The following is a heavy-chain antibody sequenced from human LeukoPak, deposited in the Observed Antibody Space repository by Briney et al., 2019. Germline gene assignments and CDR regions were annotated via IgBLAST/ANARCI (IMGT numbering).Heavy chain of an antibody. Sequence: GGSLRLSCAASGFTFSSYGMHWVRQAPGKGLGWVAVIWYDGSNKYYADSVKGRFTISRDNSKNTLYLQMNSLRAEDTAVYYCARDGPGYCSGGSCYTDAFDIWGQGTMVTVSS. J-gene: IGHJ3*02. D-gene: IGHD2-15*01. V-gene: IGHV3-33*01. CDR3: ARDGPGYCSGGSCYTDAFDI. CDR2: IWYDGSNK. CDR1: GFTFSSYG.